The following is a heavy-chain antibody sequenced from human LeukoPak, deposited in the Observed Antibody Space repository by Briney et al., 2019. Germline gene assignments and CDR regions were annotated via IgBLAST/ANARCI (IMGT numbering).Heavy chain of an antibody. CDR1: GFTFSSYW. CDR2: ISDDGTRK. V-gene: IGHV3-30*03. J-gene: IGHJ3*02. CDR3: AREFSGYAFDI. Sequence: GGSLRLSCAASGFTFSSYWMSWVRLAPGKGLEWVAVISDDGTRKYYADSVQGRFTTSRDNSKNTLYLQMNSLRAEDTAVYYCAREFSGYAFDIWGQGTMVTVSS. D-gene: IGHD6-19*01.